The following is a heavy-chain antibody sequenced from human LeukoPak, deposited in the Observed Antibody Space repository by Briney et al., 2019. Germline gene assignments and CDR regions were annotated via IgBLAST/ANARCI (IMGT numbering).Heavy chain of an antibody. CDR2: INHSGLT. CDR1: GGSYSDYY. CDR3: ARKGGGQLVNTRRWFDP. J-gene: IGHJ5*02. Sequence: SETLSLTCGVYGGSYSDYYWSWIRQPPGKGLEWIGEINHSGLTNYNPSLKSRVTISLDTSKNQFSLKLSSVTAADTAVYYCARKGGGQLVNTRRWFDPWGQGTLVTVSS. V-gene: IGHV4-34*01. D-gene: IGHD6-13*01.